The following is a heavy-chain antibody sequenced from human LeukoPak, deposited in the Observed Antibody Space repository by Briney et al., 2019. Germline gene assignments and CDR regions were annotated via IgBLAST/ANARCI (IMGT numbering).Heavy chain of an antibody. CDR2: ISSSSSYT. Sequence: GGSLRLSCAASGFTFSSYSMNWVRQAPGKGLEWVSSISSSSSYTYYADSVKGRFTISRDNAKNSLYLQMNSLRAEDTAVYYCARDWGVGYCSGGSCYVQPYYFDCWGQGTLVTVSS. D-gene: IGHD2-15*01. CDR3: ARDWGVGYCSGGSCYVQPYYFDC. J-gene: IGHJ4*02. V-gene: IGHV3-21*01. CDR1: GFTFSSYS.